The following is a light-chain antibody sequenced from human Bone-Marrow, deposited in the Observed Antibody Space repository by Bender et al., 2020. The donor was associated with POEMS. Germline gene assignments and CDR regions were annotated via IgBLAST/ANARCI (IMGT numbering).Light chain of an antibody. CDR2: GVN. CDR3: CSYVGGSTV. CDR1: TSDATDYDL. Sequence: QSALTQPASVSGSPGQSITISCTGITSDATDYDLVSWYQQHPGKAPKLILYGVNRRPAGISKRFSGSTSGDAASLTIAGLQAEDEAHYYCCSYVGGSTVFGGGTKLTVL. V-gene: IGLV2-23*02. J-gene: IGLJ3*02.